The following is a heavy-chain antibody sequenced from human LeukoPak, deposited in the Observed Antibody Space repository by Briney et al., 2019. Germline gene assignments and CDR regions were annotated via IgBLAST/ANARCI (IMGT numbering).Heavy chain of an antibody. CDR1: GGSISSYY. J-gene: IGHJ4*02. CDR3: ARWGYYSEFDY. V-gene: IGHV4-59*08. CDR2: IYYSGST. D-gene: IGHD4-11*01. Sequence: PSETLSLTCTVSGGSISSYYWSWIRQPPGKGLEWIGYIYYSGSTNYNPSLKSRVTISVDTSKNQFSLKLSSVTAADTAVYYCARWGYYSEFDYWGQGTLVTVSS.